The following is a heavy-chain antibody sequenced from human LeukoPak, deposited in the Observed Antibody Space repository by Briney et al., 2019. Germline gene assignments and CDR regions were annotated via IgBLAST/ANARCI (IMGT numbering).Heavy chain of an antibody. CDR3: AKPELLWFGEFNYDY. CDR2: IRYDGSNK. D-gene: IGHD3-10*01. Sequence: GGSLRLSCAASGFTFSSYGMHWVRQAQGKGLEWVAFIRYDGSNKYYADSVKGRFTISRDNSKNTLYLQMNSLRAEDTAVYCCAKPELLWFGEFNYDYWGQGTLVTVSS. J-gene: IGHJ4*02. CDR1: GFTFSSYG. V-gene: IGHV3-30*02.